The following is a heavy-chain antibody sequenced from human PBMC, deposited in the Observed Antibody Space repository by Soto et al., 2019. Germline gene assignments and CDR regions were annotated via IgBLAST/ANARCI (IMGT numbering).Heavy chain of an antibody. V-gene: IGHV4-39*01. CDR3: ARPLSAWYYSDY. J-gene: IGHJ4*01. Sequence: SDDLALSSTVSGGSISSSSYYWGWIRQPPGRGLEWIGSIYYSGSTYYNPSLKSRVTISVDTSKNQFSLKLSSVTAADTAVYYCARPLSAWYYSDYRGAATLVTVYS. CDR2: IYYSGST. CDR1: GGSISSSSYY. D-gene: IGHD6-19*01.